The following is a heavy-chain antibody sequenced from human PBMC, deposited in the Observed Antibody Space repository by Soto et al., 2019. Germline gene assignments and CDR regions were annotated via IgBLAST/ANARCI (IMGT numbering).Heavy chain of an antibody. J-gene: IGHJ6*02. CDR2: IIPIFGTA. CDR1: GGTFSSYA. Sequence: SVKVSCKASGGTFSSYAISWVRQAPGQGLEWMGGIIPIFGTANYAQKFQGRVTITADESTSTAYMELSSLRSEDTAVYYCASYYCTNGVCPGYYYYGMDVWGQGTTVTVSS. D-gene: IGHD2-8*01. V-gene: IGHV1-69*13. CDR3: ASYYCTNGVCPGYYYYGMDV.